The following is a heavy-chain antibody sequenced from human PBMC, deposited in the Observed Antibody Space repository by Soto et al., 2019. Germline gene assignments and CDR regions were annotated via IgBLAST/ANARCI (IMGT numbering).Heavy chain of an antibody. V-gene: IGHV3-23*01. CDR2: ISGSGGRT. CDR1: GFTFSNYG. D-gene: IGHD2-21*01. CDR3: AKEMIASTLADFFDY. J-gene: IGHJ4*02. Sequence: EVQLLESGGGLIQPGGSLRLSCEASGFTFSNYGMTWVRLAPGKGLEWVSTISGSGGRTFYADPVKGRFTISRDNSKXXXXXXXNXLRAEDTAVYYCAKEMIASTLADFFDYWGQGTLVTVSS.